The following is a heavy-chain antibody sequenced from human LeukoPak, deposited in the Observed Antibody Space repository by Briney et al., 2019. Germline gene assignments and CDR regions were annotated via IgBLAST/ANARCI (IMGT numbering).Heavy chain of an antibody. CDR3: ARAISSGYYRYFDY. CDR2: IRYDGSNK. V-gene: IGHV3-30*02. CDR1: GFTFSSYG. J-gene: IGHJ4*02. Sequence: PGGSLRLSCAASGFTFSSYGMHWVRQAPGKGLEWVAFIRYDGSNKYYADSVKGRFTISRDNSKNTLYLQMNSLRAEDTAVYYCARAISSGYYRYFDYWGQGTLVTVSS. D-gene: IGHD3-22*01.